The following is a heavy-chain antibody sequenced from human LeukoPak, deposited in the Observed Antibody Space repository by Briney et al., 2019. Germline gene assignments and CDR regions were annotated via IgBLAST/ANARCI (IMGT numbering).Heavy chain of an antibody. CDR3: ARAHTYYDILTGKTKTYYFDY. J-gene: IGHJ4*02. CDR2: MNPNSGNT. D-gene: IGHD3-9*01. CDR1: GYTFTSYD. V-gene: IGHV1-8*03. Sequence: ASVKVSCKASGYTFTSYDINWVRQATGQGLEWMGWMNPNSGNTGYAQKFQGRVTITRNTSISTAYMELSSLRSEDTAVYYCARAHTYYDILTGKTKTYYFDYWGQGTLVTVSS.